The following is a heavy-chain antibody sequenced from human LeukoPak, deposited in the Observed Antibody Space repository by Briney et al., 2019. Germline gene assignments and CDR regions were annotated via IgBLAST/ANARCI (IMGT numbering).Heavy chain of an antibody. CDR1: GFTFSSYA. Sequence: GGSLRLSCAASGFTFSSYAMHWVRQAPGKGLEWVAVISYDGSNKYYADSVKGRFTVSRDNSKNTLYLQMNSLRAEDTAVYYCARTVDTAMVTIDYWGQGTLVTVSS. CDR3: ARTVDTAMVTIDY. CDR2: ISYDGSNK. J-gene: IGHJ4*02. D-gene: IGHD5-18*01. V-gene: IGHV3-30-3*01.